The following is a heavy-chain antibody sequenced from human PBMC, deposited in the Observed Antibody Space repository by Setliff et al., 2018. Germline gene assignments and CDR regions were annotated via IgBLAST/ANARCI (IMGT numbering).Heavy chain of an antibody. V-gene: IGHV3-7*01. CDR1: GFTFSSYW. J-gene: IGHJ3*02. CDR3: ARGPKLLWFGPYAFDI. Sequence: LRLSCAASGFTFSSYWMSWVRQAPGKGLEWVANIKQDGSEKYYVDSVKGRFTISRDNAKNSLYLQMNSLRAEDTAVYYCARGPKLLWFGPYAFDIWGQGTRVTVSS. CDR2: IKQDGSEK. D-gene: IGHD3-10*01.